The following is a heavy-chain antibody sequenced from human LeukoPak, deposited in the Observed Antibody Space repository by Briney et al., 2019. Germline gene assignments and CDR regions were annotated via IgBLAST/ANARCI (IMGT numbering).Heavy chain of an antibody. CDR2: INPNSGST. J-gene: IGHJ4*02. Sequence: ASVKVSCKASGYTFTGYYMHWVRQAPGQGLEWMGWINPNSGSTNYAQKFQGRVTMTRGTSISTAYMELSRLRSDDTAVYYCAREEGGAAADVWGQGTLVTVSS. CDR3: AREEGGAAADV. D-gene: IGHD6-13*01. CDR1: GYTFTGYY. V-gene: IGHV1-2*02.